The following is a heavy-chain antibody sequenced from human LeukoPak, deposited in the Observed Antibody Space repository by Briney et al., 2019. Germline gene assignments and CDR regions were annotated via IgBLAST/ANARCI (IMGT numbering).Heavy chain of an antibody. J-gene: IGHJ4*02. V-gene: IGHV1-2*02. CDR1: GYTFTGYY. CDR2: INPNSGGT. CDR3: ARGMVYTEQYYFDY. Sequence: ASVKVSCKASGYTFTGYYMHWVRQAPGQGLEWMGWINPNSGGTNYAQKLQGRVTMTTDTSTSTAYMELRSLRSDDTAVYYCARGMVYTEQYYFDYWGQGTLVTVSS. D-gene: IGHD2-8*01.